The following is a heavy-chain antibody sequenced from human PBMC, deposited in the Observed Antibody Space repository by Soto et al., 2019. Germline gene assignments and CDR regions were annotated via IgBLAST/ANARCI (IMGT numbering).Heavy chain of an antibody. CDR1: GGSFSGYY. D-gene: IGHD3-22*01. Sequence: SETLSLTCAVYGGSFSGYYWSWIRQPPGKGLEWIGEINHSGSTNYNPSLKSRVTISVDTSKNQFSLKLSSVTAADTAVYYCAREPYYYDSSGYYWRPFDYWGQGTLVTVYS. CDR2: INHSGST. CDR3: AREPYYYDSSGYYWRPFDY. V-gene: IGHV4-34*01. J-gene: IGHJ4*02.